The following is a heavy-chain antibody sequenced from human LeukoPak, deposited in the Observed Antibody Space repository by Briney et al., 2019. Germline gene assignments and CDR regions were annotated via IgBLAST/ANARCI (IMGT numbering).Heavy chain of an antibody. J-gene: IGHJ4*02. CDR3: ARRNSGSHDY. D-gene: IGHD1-26*01. V-gene: IGHV3-21*01. CDR2: ISSSSSYI. Sequence: GGSLRLSCAASGFTFGSYSMNWVRQAPGKGLEWVSSISSSSSYIYYADSVKGRFTISRDNAKNSLYLQMNSLRAEDTAVYYCARRNSGSHDYWGQGTLVTVSS. CDR1: GFTFGSYS.